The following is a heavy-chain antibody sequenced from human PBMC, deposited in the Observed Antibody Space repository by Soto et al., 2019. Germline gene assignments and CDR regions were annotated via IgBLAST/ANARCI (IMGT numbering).Heavy chain of an antibody. CDR3: ARATVTRVDF. Sequence: QLQLQESGSGLVKPSQTLSLTCAVSGGSIRSGGYSWSWIRQPPGKGLEWIGYIYQRGSPYYNPSIKTLVTPEADMTTNLVSRMLSSVPAADMAVGFSARATVTRVDFWGQGTLFSVSS. CDR1: GGSIRSGGYS. J-gene: IGHJ4*02. CDR2: IYQRGSP. V-gene: IGHV4-30-2*01. D-gene: IGHD2-21*02.